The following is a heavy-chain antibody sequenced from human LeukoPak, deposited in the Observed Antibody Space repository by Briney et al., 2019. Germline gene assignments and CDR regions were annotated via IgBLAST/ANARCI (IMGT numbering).Heavy chain of an antibody. D-gene: IGHD3-3*01. Sequence: GASVKVSCKAFGYSFTGYHLHWVRQAPRQGLEWMGWVNPKTGGTNYARKFQGRVTMTRDTSINTVNMELSRLRSDDTAVYYCARDKVYDFWSGRHMDVWGKGTTVTVSS. CDR3: ARDKVYDFWSGRHMDV. CDR1: GYSFTGYH. CDR2: VNPKTGGT. J-gene: IGHJ6*03. V-gene: IGHV1-2*02.